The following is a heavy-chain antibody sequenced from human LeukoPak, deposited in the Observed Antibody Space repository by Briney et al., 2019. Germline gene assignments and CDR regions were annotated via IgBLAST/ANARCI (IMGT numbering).Heavy chain of an antibody. D-gene: IGHD1-26*01. J-gene: IGHJ5*02. CDR1: GYTFTSYY. CDR3: ARSYSGNYREDWFDP. Sequence: ASVTVSCKASGYTFTSYYLHWVRQAPGQGLELMGVINPSGGFTAYSQKFKGRVTMTWDMSTSTVYMDMGSLRSEDPAVYYCARSYSGNYREDWFDPWGQGTLVTVSS. CDR2: INPSGGFT. V-gene: IGHV1-46*01.